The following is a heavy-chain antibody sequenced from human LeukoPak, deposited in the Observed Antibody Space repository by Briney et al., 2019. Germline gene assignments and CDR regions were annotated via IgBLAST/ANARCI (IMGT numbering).Heavy chain of an antibody. Sequence: ASVTVSCKASGYTFTSYYMHWVRQAPGQGLEWMGIINPSGGSTSYAQKFQGRVTMTRNTSISTAYMELSSLRSEDTAVYNCARAGYSGYDSFDYWGQGTLVTVSS. V-gene: IGHV1-46*01. J-gene: IGHJ4*02. D-gene: IGHD5-12*01. CDR2: INPSGGST. CDR1: GYTFTSYY. CDR3: ARAGYSGYDSFDY.